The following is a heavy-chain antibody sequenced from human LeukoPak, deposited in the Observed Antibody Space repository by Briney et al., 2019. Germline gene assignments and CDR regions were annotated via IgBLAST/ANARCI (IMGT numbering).Heavy chain of an antibody. Sequence: SQTLSLTFAVSGGSISSGGYSWSWIRQPPGKGLEWIGYIYHSGSTYYNPSLKSRVTISVDRSKNQFSLKLSSVTAADTAVYYCAREYSSSRHFDYWGQGTLVTVSS. CDR3: AREYSSSRHFDY. CDR2: IYHSGST. J-gene: IGHJ4*02. D-gene: IGHD6-13*01. CDR1: GGSISSGGYS. V-gene: IGHV4-30-2*01.